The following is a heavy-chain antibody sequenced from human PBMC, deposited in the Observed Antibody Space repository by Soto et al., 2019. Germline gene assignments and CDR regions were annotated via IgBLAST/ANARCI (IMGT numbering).Heavy chain of an antibody. CDR1: GFTVSSYH. V-gene: IGHV3-53*01. J-gene: IGHJ3*02. Sequence: GGPLRLSCAASGFTVSSYHMTWVRQAPGKGLEWVSLIYSGGSTYYADSVKGRFTISRDNSKNTLYLQMNSLRAEDTAVYYCAIRRGYRGYDSAFDIWGQGTMVTVSS. CDR3: AIRRGYRGYDSAFDI. CDR2: IYSGGST. D-gene: IGHD5-12*01.